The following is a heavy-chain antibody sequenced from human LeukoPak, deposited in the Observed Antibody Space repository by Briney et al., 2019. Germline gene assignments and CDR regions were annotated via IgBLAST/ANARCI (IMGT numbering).Heavy chain of an antibody. CDR2: IYYSGDT. CDR3: ATFPSGQDYYAYGMDV. CDR1: GGALNNKNYY. J-gene: IGHJ6*02. D-gene: IGHD6-25*01. Sequence: PSETLSLTCSVSGGALNNKNYYWGWIRQPPGKGLEWIGSIYYSGDTKYNASFRSRGTISLDTSKNEFSLTLNSVTAADTAVYYCATFPSGQDYYAYGMDVWGQGTTVTVSS. V-gene: IGHV4-39*07.